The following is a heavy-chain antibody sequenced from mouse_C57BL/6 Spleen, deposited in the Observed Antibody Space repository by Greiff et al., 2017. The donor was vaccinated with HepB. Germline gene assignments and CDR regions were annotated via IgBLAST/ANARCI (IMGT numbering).Heavy chain of an antibody. CDR1: GYTFTDYN. J-gene: IGHJ2*01. Sequence: DVKLQESGPELVKPGASVKIPCKASGYTFTDYNMDWVKQSHGKSLEWIGDINPNNGGTIYNQKFKGKATLTVDKSSSTAYMELRSLTSEDTAVYYCARFETGKGFFDYWGQGTTLTVSS. CDR2: INPNNGGT. V-gene: IGHV1-18*01. CDR3: ARFETGKGFFDY. D-gene: IGHD4-1*01.